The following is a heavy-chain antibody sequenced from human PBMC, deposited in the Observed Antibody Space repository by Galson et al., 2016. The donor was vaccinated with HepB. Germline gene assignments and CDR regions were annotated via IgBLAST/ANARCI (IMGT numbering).Heavy chain of an antibody. CDR1: GYSFTSYW. Sequence: QSGAEVKKPGESLRISCKGSGYSFTSYWISWVRQMPGKGLEWMGRIDPSDSYTNYSPSFQGHVTISADESISSAHLQSRSLKASDTAMYYCAKHLSDSSPFDFWGQGTLVTVSS. CDR2: IDPSDSYT. D-gene: IGHD6-6*01. J-gene: IGHJ4*02. CDR3: AKHLSDSSPFDF. V-gene: IGHV5-10-1*01.